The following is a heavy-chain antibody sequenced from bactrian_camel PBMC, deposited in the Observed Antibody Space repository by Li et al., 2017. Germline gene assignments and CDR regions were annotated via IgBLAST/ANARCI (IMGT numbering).Heavy chain of an antibody. CDR2: IDTSGAT. D-gene: IGHD2*01. J-gene: IGHJ4*01. CDR1: GSNTYY. Sequence: HVQLVESGGGSVQPGGSLKLSCVVSGSNTYYMAWFRQAPGKEREGVAFIDTSGATNYAYSVAGRFTISKDNAKNTLYLQLNSLKPEDTAMYYCAARSGVCYTSPGEYDDWGQGTQVTVS. CDR3: AARSGVCYTSPGEYDD. V-gene: IGHV3S53*01.